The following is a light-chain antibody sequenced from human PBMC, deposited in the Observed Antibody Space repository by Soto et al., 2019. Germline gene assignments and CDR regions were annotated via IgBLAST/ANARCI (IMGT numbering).Light chain of an antibody. CDR1: SSIIGAGYD. CDR3: QSYDSSLSAMV. J-gene: IGLJ2*01. CDR2: GNS. Sequence: QSVLTQPPSVSGAPGQRVTISCTGSSSIIGAGYDVHWYQQLPGTAPKLLIYGNSNRPSGVPDRFSGSKPGTSASLAITGLHAEDEAYYYCQSYDSSLSAMVFGGGTQLTVL. V-gene: IGLV1-40*01.